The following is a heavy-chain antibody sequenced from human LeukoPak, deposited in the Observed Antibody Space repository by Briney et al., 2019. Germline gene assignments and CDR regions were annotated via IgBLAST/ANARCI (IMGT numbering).Heavy chain of an antibody. D-gene: IGHD6-13*01. CDR1: GFSLSTSGVG. J-gene: IGHJ4*02. Sequence: SGPTLVNPTQTLALTCTFSGFSLSTSGVGVVWIRQPPGKALEWLALIYWNDDKRYSPSLKTRLTITKDTSKNQVVLTMTNMDPVNTATYYCAHSPPRQLVRDSPFDYWGRGTLVTVSS. V-gene: IGHV2-5*01. CDR3: AHSPPRQLVRDSPFDY. CDR2: IYWNDDK.